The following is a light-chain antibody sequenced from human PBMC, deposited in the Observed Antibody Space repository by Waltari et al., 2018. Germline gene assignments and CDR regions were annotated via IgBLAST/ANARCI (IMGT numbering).Light chain of an antibody. CDR3: QQGINRPWT. Sequence: DIQLTQSPSSLSAAVGARVTISCRASQSIGNFLNWYQNKPGKAPKLLIHTASNLQSGVPSRFSGSRSGTEFTLIITSIQSEDFATYYCQQGINRPWTFGQGAKVEVK. CDR1: QSIGNF. CDR2: TAS. J-gene: IGKJ1*01. V-gene: IGKV1-39*01.